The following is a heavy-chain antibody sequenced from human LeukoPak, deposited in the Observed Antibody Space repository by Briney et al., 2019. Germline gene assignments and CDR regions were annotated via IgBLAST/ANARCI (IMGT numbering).Heavy chain of an antibody. CDR1: GGSFSGYY. D-gene: IGHD4-17*01. Sequence: SETLSLTCAVYGGSFSGYYWSWVRQPPEKGLEWIGEINHSGSTNYNPSLKSRVTISVDTSKNQFSLELTSVTAADTAVYYCARETNGDYDAFDIWGQGTMVTVSS. CDR3: ARETNGDYDAFDI. CDR2: INHSGST. J-gene: IGHJ3*02. V-gene: IGHV4-34*01.